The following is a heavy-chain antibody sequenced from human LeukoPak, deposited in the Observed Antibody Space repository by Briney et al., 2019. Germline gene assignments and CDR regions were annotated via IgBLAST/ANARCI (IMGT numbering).Heavy chain of an antibody. CDR1: GGSISDYY. CDR2: IYYSENT. D-gene: IGHD3-22*01. J-gene: IGHJ3*02. V-gene: IGHV4-59*01. Sequence: SETLSLTCTVSGGSISDYYWTWIRQPPGEGLEWIGHIYYSENTIYNPSLKSRVTISVDTSKNQFSLKLTSVTTADTAVYYCAGEDYFDSSGYASWRFDIWGQGTMVTVSS. CDR3: AGEDYFDSSGYASWRFDI.